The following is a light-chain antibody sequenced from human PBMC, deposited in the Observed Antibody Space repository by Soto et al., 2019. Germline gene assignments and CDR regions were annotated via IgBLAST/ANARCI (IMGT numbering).Light chain of an antibody. Sequence: QSVLPQPPSASGTPGQRVTISCSGSSSNIGSNSVYWHRKLPGTAPKLLIYRNIQRPSGVPDRFSGSKSGTSASLAISGLRSEDEADYYCAAWDDSLSVLFGGGTKLTVL. V-gene: IGLV1-47*01. CDR2: RNI. CDR3: AAWDDSLSVL. J-gene: IGLJ2*01. CDR1: SSNIGSNS.